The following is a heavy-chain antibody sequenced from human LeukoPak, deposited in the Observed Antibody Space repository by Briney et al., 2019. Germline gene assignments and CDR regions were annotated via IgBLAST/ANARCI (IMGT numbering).Heavy chain of an antibody. CDR1: GFTFSSYA. V-gene: IGHV3-30*04. D-gene: IGHD6-13*01. Sequence: GGSLRLSCAASGFTFSSYAMHWVRQAPGKGLEWVAVISYDGSNKKYADSVKGRFTISRDNAKNTLYLQMNSLRAEDTAIYYCVRDLQRHYLGVAVAGRRRWFDPWGQGTLVTVSS. J-gene: IGHJ5*02. CDR2: ISYDGSNK. CDR3: VRDLQRHYLGVAVAGRRRWFDP.